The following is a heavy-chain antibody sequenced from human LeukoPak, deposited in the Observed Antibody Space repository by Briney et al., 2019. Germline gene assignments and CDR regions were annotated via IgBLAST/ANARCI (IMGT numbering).Heavy chain of an antibody. D-gene: IGHD3-3*01. V-gene: IGHV1-69*13. Sequence: VASVKVSCKASGGTFSSYAISWARQAPGQGLEWMGGIIPIFGTANYAQKFQGRVTITADESTSTAYMELSSLRSEDTAVYYCARDSKQYYDFWSGYYRFDPWGQGTLVTVSS. J-gene: IGHJ5*02. CDR2: IIPIFGTA. CDR3: ARDSKQYYDFWSGYYRFDP. CDR1: GGTFSSYA.